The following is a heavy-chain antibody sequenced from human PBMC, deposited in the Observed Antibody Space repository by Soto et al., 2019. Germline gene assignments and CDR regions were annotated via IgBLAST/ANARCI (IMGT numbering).Heavy chain of an antibody. J-gene: IGHJ6*02. V-gene: IGHV1-69*01. CDR2: IIPIFGTE. D-gene: IGHD6-13*01. CDR3: ARDRIAGSKYYYGMDG. Sequence: QVQLVQSGAEVKKPGSSVRVSCKASGGTFSSYAISWVRQAPGQGLEWMGGIIPIFGTENYAQRFQGRVTVTADESTSTAYMELSSLRSEDTAVYYCARDRIAGSKYYYGMDGCGQGTTVTVSS. CDR1: GGTFSSYA.